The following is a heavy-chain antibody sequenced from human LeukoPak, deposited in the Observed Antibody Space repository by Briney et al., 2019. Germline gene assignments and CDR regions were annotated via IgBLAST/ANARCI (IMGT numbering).Heavy chain of an antibody. D-gene: IGHD3-10*01. J-gene: IGHJ6*03. CDR1: GFTFTSYW. CDR3: ATLWFGELFWTRYYYYYMDV. Sequence: PGGSLRLSCAASGFTFTSYWMTWVRQAPGKGLEWVANIKHDGSERAYVDSVQGRFTISRDNAKNSLYLQMNSLRAEDTAVYYCATLWFGELFWTRYYYYYMDVWGKGTTVTISS. CDR2: IKHDGSER. V-gene: IGHV3-7*01.